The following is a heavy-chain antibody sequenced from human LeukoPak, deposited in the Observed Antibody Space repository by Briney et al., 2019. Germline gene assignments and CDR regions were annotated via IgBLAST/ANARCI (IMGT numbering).Heavy chain of an antibody. CDR2: IYYSGST. V-gene: IGHV4-39*07. D-gene: IGHD3-10*01. Sequence: SETLSLTCTVSGGSISSSSYYWGWIRQPPGKGLEWIGSIYYSGSTYYNPSLKSRVTISVDTSKNQFSLNLGSVTAADTAVYYCARAGGFTILRGAGNNWFDPWGQGTLVTVSS. CDR3: ARAGGFTILRGAGNNWFDP. CDR1: GGSISSSSYY. J-gene: IGHJ5*02.